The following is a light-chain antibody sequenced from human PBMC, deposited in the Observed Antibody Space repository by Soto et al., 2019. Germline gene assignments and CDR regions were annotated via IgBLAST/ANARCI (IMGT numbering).Light chain of an antibody. Sequence: GVTQSPATLSLSPGERATLSCRASQSLSSSWLAWYQQKPGQAPRLLIYGASSRATGIPDRFSGNGSGTDFTLTISRLQPEDFAVYYCPQYASSPWTFGQGTKVDIK. CDR1: QSLSSSW. V-gene: IGKV3-20*01. J-gene: IGKJ1*01. CDR3: PQYASSPWT. CDR2: GAS.